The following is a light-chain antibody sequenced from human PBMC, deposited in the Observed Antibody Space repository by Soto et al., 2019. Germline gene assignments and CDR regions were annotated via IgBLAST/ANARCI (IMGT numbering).Light chain of an antibody. CDR3: QQRSNWPIP. Sequence: DIQMTQSPSTLSSSVGDRVTITCRASQSISRGLAWYQQKPGKAPNLLIYDASTLESGVPSRFSGSGSGTDFTLTISSLEPEDFAVYYCQQRSNWPIPFGQGTRLEIK. J-gene: IGKJ5*01. CDR2: DAS. V-gene: IGKV1-5*01. CDR1: QSISRG.